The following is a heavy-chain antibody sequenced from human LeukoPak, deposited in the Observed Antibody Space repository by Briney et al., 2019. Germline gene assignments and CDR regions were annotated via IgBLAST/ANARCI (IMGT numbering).Heavy chain of an antibody. D-gene: IGHD1-26*01. CDR2: FSGSGGST. CDR3: AKRGSYSDY. J-gene: IGHJ4*02. Sequence: GGSLRLSCAASGFTFSSYAMSWVRQAPGKGLECISGFSGSGGSTYYADSEKGRFTISRDNSKNTLYLQMNSLRAEDTAVYYCAKRGSYSDYWGQGTLVTVSS. V-gene: IGHV3-23*01. CDR1: GFTFSSYA.